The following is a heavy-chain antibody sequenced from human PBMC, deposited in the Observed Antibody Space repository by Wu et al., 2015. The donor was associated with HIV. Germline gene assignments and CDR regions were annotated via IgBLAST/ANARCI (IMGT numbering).Heavy chain of an antibody. CDR3: ARGMGYYYYYYMDV. J-gene: IGHJ6*03. Sequence: QVHLVQSGAEVKKPGASVKVSCKASGYTFTSYDINWVRQATGQGLEWMGWMNPNSGNTGYAQKFQGRVTMTRNTSTSTAYMELRSLRSDDTAVYYCARGMGYYYYYYMDVWGKGTTVTVSS. V-gene: IGHV1-8*01. CDR1: GYTFTSYD. CDR2: MNPNSGNT. D-gene: IGHD1-26*01.